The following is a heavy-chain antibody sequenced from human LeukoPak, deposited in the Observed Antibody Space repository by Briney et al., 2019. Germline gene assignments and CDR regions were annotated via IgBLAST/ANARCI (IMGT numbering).Heavy chain of an antibody. V-gene: IGHV3-23*01. CDR2: ISGSGSST. CDR1: GFPFSNYA. J-gene: IGHJ4*02. D-gene: IGHD3-10*01. Sequence: GGSLRLFCAASGFPFSNYAMSLVGQAPGKGLEWVSAISGSGSSTYYADSVRGRFTISRDNSKNTLFLQMHSLRDEDTAVYHCAQHHSPWTFYNYFEYWGQGTLVSVSS. CDR3: AQHHSPWTFYNYFEY.